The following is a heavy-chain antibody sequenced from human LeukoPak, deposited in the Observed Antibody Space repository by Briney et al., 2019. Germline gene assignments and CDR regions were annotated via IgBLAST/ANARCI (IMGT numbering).Heavy chain of an antibody. V-gene: IGHV3-23*01. J-gene: IGHJ4*02. Sequence: GGSLRLSCAASRFTFSSCALTWVRQAPGKGLEWVSTISGTGVTTFYADSVRGRFTISRDNSKNTLYLQMSSLRAEDTAVYYCATHYDTSGYYYFDFWGQGTLVTVSS. CDR3: ATHYDTSGYYYFDF. CDR1: RFTFSSCA. CDR2: ISGTGVTT. D-gene: IGHD3-22*01.